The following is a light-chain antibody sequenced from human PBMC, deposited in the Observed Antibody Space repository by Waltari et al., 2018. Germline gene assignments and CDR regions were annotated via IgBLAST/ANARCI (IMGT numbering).Light chain of an antibody. CDR1: QSITSN. J-gene: IGKJ4*01. CDR3: QQYNNWLPLT. V-gene: IGKV3-15*01. Sequence: EIVLTQSPVILSVSPGERTTLSCRASQSITSNLAWYQQKPGQSPRLLIYGASIRAAGIPARFSGSGSGTEFTLIISSLQSEDFAVYYCQQYNNWLPLTFGGGTKVEIK. CDR2: GAS.